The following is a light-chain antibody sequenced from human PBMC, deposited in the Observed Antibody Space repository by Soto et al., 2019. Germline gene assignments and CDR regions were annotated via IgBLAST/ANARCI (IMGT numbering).Light chain of an antibody. J-gene: IGKJ1*01. CDR3: QQYGSSPPT. V-gene: IGKV3-20*01. CDR2: EAS. Sequence: ELVLTQSPGTLSLSPGERATLSCRASQSVSSSYVAWYQQKPGQAPRLLIYEASIRAIVIPDRFSGSGSGTDFTLTISRLEPEDFAMYHCQQYGSSPPTFGQGSKVEIK. CDR1: QSVSSSY.